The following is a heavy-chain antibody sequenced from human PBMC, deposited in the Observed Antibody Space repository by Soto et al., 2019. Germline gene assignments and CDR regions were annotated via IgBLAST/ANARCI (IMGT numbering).Heavy chain of an antibody. Sequence: QVQLQQWGAGLLKPSETLSLTCAVYGGSFSGYYWSWIRQPPGKGLEWIGEINHSGSTNYNPSLKSRVTRSVDTSKNQFSLKLSSVTAADTAVYYCARVSSSSSGDYFDYWGQGTLVTVSS. J-gene: IGHJ4*02. D-gene: IGHD6-6*01. CDR2: INHSGST. V-gene: IGHV4-34*01. CDR1: GGSFSGYY. CDR3: ARVSSSSSGDYFDY.